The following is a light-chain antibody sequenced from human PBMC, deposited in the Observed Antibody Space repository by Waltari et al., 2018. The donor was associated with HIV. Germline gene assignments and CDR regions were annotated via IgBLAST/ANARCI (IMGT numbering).Light chain of an antibody. J-gene: IGKJ5*01. Sequence: DVQMTQSPSAVSASVGDTVIITCRASQTIDHFLAWYQQKPGQAPNLLIHGASDLESGVPSRFRGSRSVTEFTLAITDLRPDDFGTYYCQQYKSFSTFGQGT. CDR1: QTIDHF. CDR2: GAS. CDR3: QQYKSFST. V-gene: IGKV1-5*03.